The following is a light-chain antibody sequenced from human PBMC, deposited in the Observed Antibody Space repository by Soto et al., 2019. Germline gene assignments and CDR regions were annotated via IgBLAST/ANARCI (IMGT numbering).Light chain of an antibody. Sequence: DIQMTQSPSSLSAFVGDRVTITCRASQNISRYLNWYQQKPGKAPKLLIYAASSLQSGVPSTFSGSGSGTDFTLSISMLQPEYFATYYCQQTYSTFTFGPGTKVDIK. CDR3: QQTYSTFT. J-gene: IGKJ3*01. CDR1: QNISRY. CDR2: AAS. V-gene: IGKV1-39*01.